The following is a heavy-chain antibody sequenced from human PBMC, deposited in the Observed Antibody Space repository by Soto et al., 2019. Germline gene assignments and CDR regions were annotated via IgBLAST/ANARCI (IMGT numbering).Heavy chain of an antibody. D-gene: IGHD6-19*01. Sequence: GGSLRLSCAASGFTFSSYWMSWVRQAPGKGPEWVANIKEDGSEKYYVDSVKGRFAISRDDAKDSLYLQMNSLRGEDTAVYYCARYFRGSGRYFFDYWGQGTLVTVSS. CDR1: GFTFSSYW. V-gene: IGHV3-7*03. J-gene: IGHJ4*02. CDR3: ARYFRGSGRYFFDY. CDR2: IKEDGSEK.